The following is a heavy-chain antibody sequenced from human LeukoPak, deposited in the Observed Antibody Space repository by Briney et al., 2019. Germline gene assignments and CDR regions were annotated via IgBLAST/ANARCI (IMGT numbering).Heavy chain of an antibody. CDR1: GFTFSSYS. CDR3: ARDKSSVGAKLDY. CDR2: ISSSSSYI. V-gene: IGHV3-21*01. D-gene: IGHD1-26*01. J-gene: IGHJ4*02. Sequence: PGGSLRLSCAASGFTFSSYSMNWVRQAPGKGLEWVSSISSSSSYIYYADSVKGRFTISRDNAKNSLYLQMNSLRAEDTAVYYCARDKSSVGAKLDYWGQGTLVTVSS.